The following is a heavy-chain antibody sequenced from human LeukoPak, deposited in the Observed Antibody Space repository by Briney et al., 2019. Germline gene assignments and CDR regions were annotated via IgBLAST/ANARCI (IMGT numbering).Heavy chain of an antibody. Sequence: GGSLRLSCAASGFTFSSYGMHWVRQAPGKGLEWVAVISYDGSNKYYADSVKGRFTISRDNSKNTLYLQMNSLRAEDTAVYYCAKGGRDIVVVPAALDSWGQGTLVTVSS. CDR1: GFTFSSYG. CDR2: ISYDGSNK. J-gene: IGHJ4*02. D-gene: IGHD2-2*01. V-gene: IGHV3-30*18. CDR3: AKGGRDIVVVPAALDS.